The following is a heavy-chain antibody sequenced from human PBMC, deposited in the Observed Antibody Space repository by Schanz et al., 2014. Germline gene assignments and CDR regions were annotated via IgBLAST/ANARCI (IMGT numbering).Heavy chain of an antibody. CDR2: INTGSGDT. Sequence: QIQLVQSGPEVKKPGATVKVSCKASGYTFTSYGISWVRQAPGQRLEWMGWINTGSGDTKYSQNFQGRVTITRDTSASTAYMALTDLRSDDTAVYYCARSAGRDFWSGYYTRFDYWGQGTLVTVSS. D-gene: IGHD3-3*01. J-gene: IGHJ4*02. CDR1: GYTFTSYG. V-gene: IGHV1-18*01. CDR3: ARSAGRDFWSGYYTRFDY.